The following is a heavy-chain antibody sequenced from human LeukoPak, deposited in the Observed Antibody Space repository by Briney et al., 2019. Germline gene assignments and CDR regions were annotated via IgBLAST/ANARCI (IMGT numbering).Heavy chain of an antibody. CDR3: AKVLLGDGYNWDYFDY. CDR1: GFTFDDYA. Sequence: PGGSLRLSCAASGFTFDDYAMHWVRQAPGKGLEWVSLISGDGGSTYYADSVKGRFTISRDNSKNSLYLQMNSLRTEDTALYYCAKVLLGDGYNWDYFDYWGQGTLVTVSS. J-gene: IGHJ4*02. D-gene: IGHD5-24*01. CDR2: ISGDGGST. V-gene: IGHV3-43*02.